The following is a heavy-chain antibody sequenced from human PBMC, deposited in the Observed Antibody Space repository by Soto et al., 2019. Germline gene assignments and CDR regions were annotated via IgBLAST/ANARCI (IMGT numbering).Heavy chain of an antibody. CDR3: ARVGGSFFEN. J-gene: IGHJ4*02. CDR1: GFTFGTYA. D-gene: IGHD3-16*01. CDR2: MTSSGSAI. Sequence: EVQLVESGGGLVQPGGSLRLSCAASGFTFGTYAMSWFRQAPGKGLEWVSAMTSSGSAIYYAESVRGRFIISRDNARNTLSLQLNRLRVEDTARYYCARVGGSFFENWGQGTRVTVSS. V-gene: IGHV3-23*04.